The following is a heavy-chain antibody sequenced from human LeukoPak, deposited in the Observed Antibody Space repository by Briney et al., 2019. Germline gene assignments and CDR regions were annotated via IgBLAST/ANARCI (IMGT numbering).Heavy chain of an antibody. CDR3: ARGYCSGGSCYYFDY. CDR2: ISGSSTYT. D-gene: IGHD2-15*01. Sequence: PGGSLRLSCAASGFTFYDYYMSWIRQAPGKGLEWISYISGSSTYTNYADSVRGRFTISRHNAKNSLYLQMNSLRAEDTAVYYCARGYCSGGSCYYFDYWGQGTLVAVSS. V-gene: IGHV3-11*06. CDR1: GFTFYDYY. J-gene: IGHJ4*02.